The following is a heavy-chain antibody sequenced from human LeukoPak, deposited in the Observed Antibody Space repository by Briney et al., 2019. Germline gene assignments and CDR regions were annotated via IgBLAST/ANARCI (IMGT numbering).Heavy chain of an antibody. D-gene: IGHD6-19*01. CDR2: IIPMFRTP. Sequence: GSSVTVSCKTSGGSFSSYAISWVRQAPGQGLEWMGGIIPMFRTPNYAQKFQGRVTITTDESTNTAYMEVSRLRSEDTAVYYCARAGVAVAGLALDYWGQGTLVTVSS. V-gene: IGHV1-69*05. CDR3: ARAGVAVAGLALDY. CDR1: GGSFSSYA. J-gene: IGHJ4*02.